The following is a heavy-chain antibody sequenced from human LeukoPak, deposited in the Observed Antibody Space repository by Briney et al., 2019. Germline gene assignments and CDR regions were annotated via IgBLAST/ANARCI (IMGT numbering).Heavy chain of an antibody. J-gene: IGHJ3*02. V-gene: IGHV3-48*01. CDR3: AKALPRRDDFWSGYYSWGYAFDI. CDR2: ISSSSSTI. Sequence: PGGSLRLSCAASGFTFSSYSMNWVRQAPGKGLEWVSYISSSSSTIYYADSVKGRFTISRDNAKNSLYLQMNSLRAEDTAVYYCAKALPRRDDFWSGYYSWGYAFDIWGQGTMVTVSS. CDR1: GFTFSSYS. D-gene: IGHD3-3*01.